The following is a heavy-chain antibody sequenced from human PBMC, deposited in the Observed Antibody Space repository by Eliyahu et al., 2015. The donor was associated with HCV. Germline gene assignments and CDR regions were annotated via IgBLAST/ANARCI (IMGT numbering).Heavy chain of an antibody. CDR2: IHYSGST. V-gene: IGHV4-59*01. D-gene: IGHD6-19*01. Sequence: XXIRXPPGTGLEWIGXIHYSGSTNYNPSLKSRVTISIDTSKNQFSLKLTSVTAADTAVYYCASGGGGIAVAGTGGWFDPWGQGTLVTVSS. J-gene: IGHJ5*02. CDR3: ASGGGGIAVAGTGGWFDP.